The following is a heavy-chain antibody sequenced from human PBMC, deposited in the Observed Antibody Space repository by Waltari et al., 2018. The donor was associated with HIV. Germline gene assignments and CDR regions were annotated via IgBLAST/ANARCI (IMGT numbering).Heavy chain of an antibody. V-gene: IGHV3-33*01. CDR3: ARKYSSSWGAPFDY. Sequence: QVQMVVSGGGVVQTVRSLRLSCARSGLPLSRIVMHWVRQAPGKGLEWVTVIWYDGSKKYYADSVKGRFTISRDNSKNTLYLQMNSLRIEDTAVYYCARKYSSSWGAPFDYWGQGTLVTVSS. J-gene: IGHJ4*02. D-gene: IGHD6-13*01. CDR2: IWYDGSKK. CDR1: GLPLSRIV.